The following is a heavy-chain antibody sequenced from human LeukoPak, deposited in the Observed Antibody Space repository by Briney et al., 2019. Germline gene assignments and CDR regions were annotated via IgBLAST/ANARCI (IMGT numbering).Heavy chain of an antibody. CDR2: ISGSGGST. CDR3: AKELRWPEYYFDY. D-gene: IGHD4-23*01. CDR1: GFTFSDYY. Sequence: GGSLRLSCAASGFTFSDYYMSWIRQAPGKGLEWVSAISGSGGSTYYADSVKGRFTISRDNSKNTLYLQMNSLRAEDTAVYYCAKELRWPEYYFDYWGQGTLVTVSS. V-gene: IGHV3-23*01. J-gene: IGHJ4*02.